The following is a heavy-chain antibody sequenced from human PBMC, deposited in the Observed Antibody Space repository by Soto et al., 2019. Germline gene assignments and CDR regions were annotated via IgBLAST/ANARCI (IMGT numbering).Heavy chain of an antibody. CDR3: ANLYWNPRYFDY. Sequence: GGSLRLSCAASGFTFSSVAMAWVRQAPGKGLEWVSGITDSGGSIDYADSVKCRFTISRDNSRNTLYLQMNSLRAEDTAVYYCANLYWNPRYFDYWGQGTRVTVSS. D-gene: IGHD1-1*01. CDR1: GFTFSSVA. V-gene: IGHV3-23*01. CDR2: ITDSGGSI. J-gene: IGHJ4*02.